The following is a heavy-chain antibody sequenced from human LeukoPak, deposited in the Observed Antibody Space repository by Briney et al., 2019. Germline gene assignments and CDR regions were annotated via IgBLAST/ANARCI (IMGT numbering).Heavy chain of an antibody. V-gene: IGHV3-23*01. CDR3: AKGVGYCSGGSCQQFDY. Sequence: GGSLRLSCAASGFTFSSYAMSWVRQAPGKGLEWVSAISGSGGSTYYADSVKGRFTISRDNSKNTLYLQMNSLRVEDTAVYYCAKGVGYCSGGSCQQFDYWGQGTLVTVSS. CDR2: ISGSGGST. J-gene: IGHJ4*02. D-gene: IGHD2-15*01. CDR1: GFTFSSYA.